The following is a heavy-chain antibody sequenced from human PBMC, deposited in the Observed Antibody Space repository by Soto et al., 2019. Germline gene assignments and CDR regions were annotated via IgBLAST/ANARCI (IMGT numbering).Heavy chain of an antibody. D-gene: IGHD6-19*01. J-gene: IGHJ6*02. CDR2: ISVYSGST. Sequence: QVQLVQSGAEVKKPGASVRVSCEASGYTFTSYGISWVRQAPGQGLEWMGWISVYSGSTNYAQKLQGRVTMTTDRSTQAVYMELSSLRSDDTAVYYCARDSWGLAVPDYHYYAMDVWGQGTTVTVS. CDR3: ARDSWGLAVPDYHYYAMDV. CDR1: GYTFTSYG. V-gene: IGHV1-18*04.